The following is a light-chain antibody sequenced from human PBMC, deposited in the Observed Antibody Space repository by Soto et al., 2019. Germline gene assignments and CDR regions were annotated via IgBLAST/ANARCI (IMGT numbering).Light chain of an antibody. V-gene: IGKV3-20*01. CDR1: QSVSSSY. CDR2: GAS. J-gene: IGKJ3*01. CDR3: QQYGSSLLFT. Sequence: EIVLTQSPGTLSLSPGERATLSCRASQSVSSSYLACYQQKPGQAPRLLIYGASSRATGSPDRFSGSGSGTDFTLTISRLEPEDFAVYYCQQYGSSLLFTFGPGTKVDIK.